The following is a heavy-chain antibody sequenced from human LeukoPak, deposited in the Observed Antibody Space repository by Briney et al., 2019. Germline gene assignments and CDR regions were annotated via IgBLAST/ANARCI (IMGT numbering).Heavy chain of an antibody. Sequence: PGRSLRLSCVASGFIFRNYAMHWVRQAPGKGLEWVAVGSHDGRNKIYGDSVKGRFTIPRDNSKNTVFLQMDNLRPEDTAVYYCAKDRDSSTWSFFDFWGQGTLVTVSS. J-gene: IGHJ4*02. CDR2: GSHDGRNK. V-gene: IGHV3-30*18. D-gene: IGHD6-13*01. CDR3: AKDRDSSTWSFFDF. CDR1: GFIFRNYA.